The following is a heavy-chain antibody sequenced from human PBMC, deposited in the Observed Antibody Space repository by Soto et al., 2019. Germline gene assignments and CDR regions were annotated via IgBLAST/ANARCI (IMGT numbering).Heavy chain of an antibody. Sequence: SLRLSCAASGFTFSSCWMHWVRQAPGKGLVWVSRINSEGSSTNYADSVKGRFTISRDNAKNTLFLQMNSLGAEDTALYYCVRGYCSGGSCWDPSFDYWGQGTLVTVSS. D-gene: IGHD2-15*01. CDR1: GFTFSSCW. CDR2: INSEGSST. J-gene: IGHJ4*02. V-gene: IGHV3-74*01. CDR3: VRGYCSGGSCWDPSFDY.